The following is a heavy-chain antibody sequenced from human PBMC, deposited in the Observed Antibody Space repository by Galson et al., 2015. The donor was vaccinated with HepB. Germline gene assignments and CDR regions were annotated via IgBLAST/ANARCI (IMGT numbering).Heavy chain of an antibody. V-gene: IGHV1-2*02. Sequence: SVKVSCKASGYTFTGYYMHWVRQASGQGLEWMGWINPNSGGTNYAQKFQGRVTMTRDTSISTAYMELSRLKSDDTAVCYCARAKYSSGWSYFQHWGQGTLVTVSS. J-gene: IGHJ1*01. D-gene: IGHD6-19*01. CDR2: INPNSGGT. CDR1: GYTFTGYY. CDR3: ARAKYSSGWSYFQH.